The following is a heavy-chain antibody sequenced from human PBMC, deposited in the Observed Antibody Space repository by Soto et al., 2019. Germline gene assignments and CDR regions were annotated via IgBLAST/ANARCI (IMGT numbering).Heavy chain of an antibody. Sequence: GGSLRLSCAASGFTFSSYSMNWVRQAPGKGLEWVSSISSSSSYIYYADSVKGRFTISRDNAKNSLYLQMNSLRAEDTAVYYYARLLSIAVARIDYWGQGTLVTVSS. V-gene: IGHV3-21*01. D-gene: IGHD6-19*01. CDR2: ISSSSSYI. CDR1: GFTFSSYS. CDR3: ARLLSIAVARIDY. J-gene: IGHJ4*02.